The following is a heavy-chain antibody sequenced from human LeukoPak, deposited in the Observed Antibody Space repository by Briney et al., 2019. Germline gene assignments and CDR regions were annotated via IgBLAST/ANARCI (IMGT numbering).Heavy chain of an antibody. CDR2: INHSGST. V-gene: IGHV4-34*01. D-gene: IGHD5-24*01. CDR1: GGSFSGYY. Sequence: PSETLSLTCAVYGGSFSGYYWSWIRQPPGKGLEWIGEINHSGSTNYNPSLKSRVTISVDTSKNQSSLKLSSVTAADTAVYYCARAAPIKLGYWGQGTLVTVSS. CDR3: ARAAPIKLGY. J-gene: IGHJ4*02.